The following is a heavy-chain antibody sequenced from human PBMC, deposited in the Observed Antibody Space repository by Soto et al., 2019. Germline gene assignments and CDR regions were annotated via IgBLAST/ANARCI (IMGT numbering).Heavy chain of an antibody. CDR3: ATYMIVAYGMDV. V-gene: IGHV1-18*01. CDR2: ISAYNGNT. D-gene: IGHD3-22*01. J-gene: IGHJ6*02. CDR1: GYTFTSYA. Sequence: ASVKVSCKPSGYTFTSYALHWVRQAPGQGLEWMGWISAYNGNTNYAQKLQGRVTMTTDTSTSTAYMELRSLRSDDTAVYYCATYMIVAYGMDVWGQGTTVTVSS.